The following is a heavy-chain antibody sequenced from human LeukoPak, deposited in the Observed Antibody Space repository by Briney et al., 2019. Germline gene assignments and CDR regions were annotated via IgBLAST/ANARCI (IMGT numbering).Heavy chain of an antibody. CDR3: ARDRGFIGVFYNGIDV. J-gene: IGHJ6*02. Sequence: PGGSLRLSCAASGFXFSTHRMHWVRQAPGKGLEWVSSISGTSTYIHYADSVRGRFTISRDNAKNSLYLQMNSLRAEDTAVYYCARDRGFIGVFYNGIDVWGQGTTVTVSS. CDR1: GFXFSTHR. CDR2: ISGTSTYI. V-gene: IGHV3-21*01. D-gene: IGHD3-10*01.